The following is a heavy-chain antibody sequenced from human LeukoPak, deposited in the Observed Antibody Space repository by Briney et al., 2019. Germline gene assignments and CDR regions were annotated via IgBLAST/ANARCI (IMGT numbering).Heavy chain of an antibody. CDR2: IYHSGST. J-gene: IGHJ5*02. V-gene: IGHV4-30-2*01. CDR3: ARVYCSGGSCYSGVEYNWFDP. Sequence: SETLSLTCAVSGGSISSGGYSWSWIRQPPGKGLEWIGYIYHSGSTYYNPSLKSRVTISVDRSKNQFSLKLSSVTAADTAVYCCARVYCSGGSCYSGVEYNWFDPWGQGTLVTVSS. CDR1: GGSISSGGYS. D-gene: IGHD2-15*01.